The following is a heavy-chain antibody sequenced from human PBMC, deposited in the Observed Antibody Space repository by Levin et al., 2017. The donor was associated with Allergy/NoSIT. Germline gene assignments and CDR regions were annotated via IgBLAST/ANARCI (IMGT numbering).Heavy chain of an antibody. CDR3: AREGIVVVPAAIKGEGYYYYMDV. CDR2: IIPILGIA. D-gene: IGHD2-2*02. V-gene: IGHV1-69*04. J-gene: IGHJ6*03. Sequence: ASVKVSCKASGGTFSSYAISWVRQAPGQGLEWMGRIIPILGIANYAQKFQGRVTITADKSTSTAYMELSSLRSEDTAVYYCAREGIVVVPAAIKGEGYYYYMDVWGKGTTVTVSS. CDR1: GGTFSSYA.